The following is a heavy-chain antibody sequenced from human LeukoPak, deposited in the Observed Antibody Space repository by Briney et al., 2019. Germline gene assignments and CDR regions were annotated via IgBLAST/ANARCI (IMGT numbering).Heavy chain of an antibody. Sequence: PSETLSLTCTVSGGSISSSSYYWGWIRQPPGKGLEWIGSIYYSGSTYYNPSLKSRVTISVDISKNQFSLRLSSVTAADTAVYYCARRPYTSGWYYYFDYWGQGTLVTVSS. D-gene: IGHD6-19*01. J-gene: IGHJ4*02. CDR1: GGSISSSSYY. V-gene: IGHV4-39*01. CDR2: IYYSGST. CDR3: ARRPYTSGWYYYFDY.